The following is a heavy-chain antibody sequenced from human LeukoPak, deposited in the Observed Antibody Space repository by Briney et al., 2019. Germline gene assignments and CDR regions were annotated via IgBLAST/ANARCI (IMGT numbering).Heavy chain of an antibody. CDR2: IKQDGSEK. Sequence: GGSLRLSCAASGFTFSSYWMSWVRQAPGKGLEWVANIKQDGSEKYYVDSVKGRFTISRDNAKNSLYLQMNSLRAEDTAVYYCAKASKTYYYDSSGRYYFDYWGQGTLVTVSS. CDR3: AKASKTYYYDSSGRYYFDY. J-gene: IGHJ4*02. D-gene: IGHD3-22*01. V-gene: IGHV3-7*03. CDR1: GFTFSSYW.